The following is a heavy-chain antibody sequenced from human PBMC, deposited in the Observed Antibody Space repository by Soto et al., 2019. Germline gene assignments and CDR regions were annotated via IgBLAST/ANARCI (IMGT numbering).Heavy chain of an antibody. D-gene: IGHD1-26*01. V-gene: IGHV4-30-2*01. J-gene: IGHJ4*02. Sequence: QLQLHESGSGLVKPSQTLSLTCTVSGASITYGNYAWSWIRQTPGKGLEWIGYINHLETTFYNPSFGSRLTLSIDRAKNQFSLNLNSMSAADRAVYFCARGGGSDSFDYWGQGILVTVSS. CDR2: INHLETT. CDR1: GASITYGNYA. CDR3: ARGGGSDSFDY.